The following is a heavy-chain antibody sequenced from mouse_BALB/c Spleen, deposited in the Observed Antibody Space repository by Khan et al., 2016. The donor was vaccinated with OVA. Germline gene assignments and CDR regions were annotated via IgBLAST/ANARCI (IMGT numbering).Heavy chain of an antibody. CDR1: GYSITSDYA. CDR2: ISYSGST. D-gene: IGHD2-14*01. CDR3: ARSGYYRYDTFAY. V-gene: IGHV3-2*02. J-gene: IGHJ3*01. Sequence: EVKLEESGPGLVKPSQSLSLTCTVTGYSITSDYAWNWIRQFPGNKLEWMGFISYSGSTSYNPSLNSRISITRDTSKNQFFLQLNSVTTEDTATYYLARSGYYRYDTFAYWGQGTLVTVSA.